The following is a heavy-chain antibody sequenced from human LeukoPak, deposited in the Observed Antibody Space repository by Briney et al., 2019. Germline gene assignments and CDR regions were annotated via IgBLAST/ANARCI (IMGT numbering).Heavy chain of an antibody. J-gene: IGHJ6*02. CDR2: ISGSGDST. Sequence: GGSLRLSCAASEFTFSSYAMSWVRQAPGKGLEWVSAISGSGDSTYYADSVKGRFTISRDNSKSTLYLQMNSLRAEDTAVYYCAKDRRSGYLYYYYGMDVWGQGTKVTVSS. CDR3: AKDRRSGYLYYYYGMDV. V-gene: IGHV3-23*01. D-gene: IGHD3-22*01. CDR1: EFTFSSYA.